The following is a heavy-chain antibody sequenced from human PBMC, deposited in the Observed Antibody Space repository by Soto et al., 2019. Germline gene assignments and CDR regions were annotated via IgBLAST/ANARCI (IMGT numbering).Heavy chain of an antibody. Sequence: SETLSLTCAVYGGSFSGYYWSWIRQPPGKGLEWIGEINHSGSTNYNPSLKSRATISVDTSKNQFSLKLSSVTAADTAVYYCARKSITIFGVVIIRNNWFDPWGQGTLVTVSS. D-gene: IGHD3-3*01. V-gene: IGHV4-34*01. CDR2: INHSGST. CDR3: ARKSITIFGVVIIRNNWFDP. CDR1: GGSFSGYY. J-gene: IGHJ5*02.